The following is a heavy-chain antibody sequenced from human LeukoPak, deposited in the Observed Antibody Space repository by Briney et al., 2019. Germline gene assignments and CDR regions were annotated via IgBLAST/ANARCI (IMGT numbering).Heavy chain of an antibody. D-gene: IGHD1/OR15-1a*01. CDR3: ARYQTGTMFAV. V-gene: IGHV4-4*07. CDR2: IYTSGST. J-gene: IGHJ4*02. Sequence: SETLSLTCTVSGGSISIYYWNWIRQPAGKGLEWIGRIYTSGSTNYNPSLKSRVTMSVDTSKNQFSLKLYSVTAADTAIYYCARYQTGTMFAVWGQGTLVTISS. CDR1: GGSISIYY.